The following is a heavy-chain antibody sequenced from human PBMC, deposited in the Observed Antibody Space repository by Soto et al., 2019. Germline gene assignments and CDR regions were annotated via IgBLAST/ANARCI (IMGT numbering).Heavy chain of an antibody. J-gene: IGHJ4*02. V-gene: IGHV3-33*06. Sequence: PGGSLRLSCEASGFTFNSFGMHWVRQAPGKGLEWVAMIWHDGTNRYYLDSVKGRFTISRDNSKDTLYLQMNSLRVEDTAVYYCAKTAVGAKELFAYWGQGTLVTVSS. CDR3: AKTAVGAKELFAY. D-gene: IGHD1-26*01. CDR1: GFTFNSFG. CDR2: IWHDGTNR.